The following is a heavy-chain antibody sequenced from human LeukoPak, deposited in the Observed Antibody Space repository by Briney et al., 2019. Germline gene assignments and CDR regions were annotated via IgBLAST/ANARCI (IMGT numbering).Heavy chain of an antibody. CDR2: ISAYNGNT. V-gene: IGHV1-18*01. Sequence: ASVKVSCKASGYTFTSDGISWVRQAPGQGLEWMGWISAYNGNTNYAQKLQGRVTMTTDTSTSTAYMELRSLRSDDTAVYYCARVGHPNPTYYDFWSGYLSNNNWFDPWGQGTLVTVSS. J-gene: IGHJ5*02. CDR3: ARVGHPNPTYYDFWSGYLSNNNWFDP. D-gene: IGHD3-3*01. CDR1: GYTFTSDG.